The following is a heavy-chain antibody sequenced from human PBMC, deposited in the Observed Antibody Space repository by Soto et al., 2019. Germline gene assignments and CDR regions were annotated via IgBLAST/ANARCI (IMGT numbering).Heavy chain of an antibody. J-gene: IGHJ1*01. CDR3: VTGCSGVSCGPRALQH. Sequence: GGSLRLSCAASGLTLTMYDMHWVRQVTGKGLEWVSVAGAVGDTHYAGTVRGRFTVSRENVKNSLYLQMNGLRVGDTAVYYCVTGCSGVSCGPRALQHWGQGTLVTVS. CDR2: AGAVGDT. D-gene: IGHD2-15*01. CDR1: GLTLTMYD. V-gene: IGHV3-13*01.